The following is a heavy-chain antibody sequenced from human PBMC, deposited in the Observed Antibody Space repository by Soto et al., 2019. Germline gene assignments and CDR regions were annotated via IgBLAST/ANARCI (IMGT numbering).Heavy chain of an antibody. CDR1: GGSISSGGYS. V-gene: IGHV4-30-2*01. J-gene: IGHJ4*02. CDR3: APGGGLPRYY. Sequence: QLQLQESGSGLVKPSQTLSLTCAVSGGSISSGGYSWSWIRQPPGKGLEWIGYIYHSGSTYYNPCIKARVTISVDRSQNQFSRKLSSVTAADTAVYYSAPGGGLPRYYWGQGTLVTVSS. D-gene: IGHD5-12*01. CDR2: IYHSGST.